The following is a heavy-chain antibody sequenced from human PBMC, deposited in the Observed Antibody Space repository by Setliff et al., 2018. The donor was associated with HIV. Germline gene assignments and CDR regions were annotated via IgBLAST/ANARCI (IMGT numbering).Heavy chain of an antibody. CDR3: AHRQYDSSLWDGGDWDF. CDR2: IDWDDDK. V-gene: IGHV2-70*12. CDR1: GFSLSTSGMC. D-gene: IGHD3-22*01. J-gene: IGHJ4*02. Sequence: ESGPTLVNPTQTLTLTCTFSGFSLSTSGMCVSWIRQPPGKALEWLARIDWDDDKYYSTSLKTRLTISKDTSKNQVVLTMTNMDPVDTATYFCAHRQYDSSLWDGGDWDFWGQGILVTVSS.